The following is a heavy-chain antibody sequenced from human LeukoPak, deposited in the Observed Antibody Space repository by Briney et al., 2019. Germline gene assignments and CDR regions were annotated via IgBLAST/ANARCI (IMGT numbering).Heavy chain of an antibody. CDR2: IIPILGIA. CDR3: ASYYYDSSGYYSLDY. D-gene: IGHD3-22*01. Sequence: SVNVSCKASGGTFSSYAISWVRQAPGQGLEWMGRIIPILGIANYAQKFQGRVTITADKSTSTAYMELSSLRSEDTAVYYCASYYYDSSGYYSLDYWGQGTLVTVSS. CDR1: GGTFSSYA. J-gene: IGHJ4*02. V-gene: IGHV1-69*04.